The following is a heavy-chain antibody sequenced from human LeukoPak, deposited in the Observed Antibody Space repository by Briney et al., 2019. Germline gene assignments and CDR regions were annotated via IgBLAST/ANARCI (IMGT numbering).Heavy chain of an antibody. V-gene: IGHV3-66*01. Sequence: GRSLRLSCAASGFTVSNSYMSWVRQAPGKGLEWVALIYSGGSTYYTDFVKGRFTISRDNSKNTLYLQMSSLRAEDTAVYYCAGFSHKGVWGQGTTVTVSS. CDR2: IYSGGST. J-gene: IGHJ6*02. CDR1: GFTVSNSY. CDR3: AGFSHKGV.